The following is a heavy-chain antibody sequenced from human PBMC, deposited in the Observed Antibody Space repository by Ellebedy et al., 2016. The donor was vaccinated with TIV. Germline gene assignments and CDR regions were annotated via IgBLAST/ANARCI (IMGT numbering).Heavy chain of an antibody. Sequence: PGGSLRLSCVASGCTSRNYWMHWVRQAPGKGLVWVSHINTDGSSTSYADSVKGRFTISRDNARNTLYLQMNSLRVEDTAVYYYACWAGQERYQGPFDYWGQGILVIVS. CDR1: GCTSRNYW. V-gene: IGHV3-74*01. CDR3: ACWAGQERYQGPFDY. CDR2: INTDGSST. J-gene: IGHJ4*02. D-gene: IGHD3-9*01.